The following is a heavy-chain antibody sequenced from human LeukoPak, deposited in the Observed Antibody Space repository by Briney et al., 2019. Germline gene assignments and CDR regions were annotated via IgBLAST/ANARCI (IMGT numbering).Heavy chain of an antibody. Sequence: PGRSLRLSCAASGFTFSNNAMHWVRQAPGKGLEWVAVISFDGNTKYYADSVKGRFTISRDNSKNTLYLQMNGLRTEDTAMYYCTRRGGGHEFDHWGQGTLVTVSS. V-gene: IGHV3-30-3*01. CDR2: ISFDGNTK. CDR1: GFTFSNNA. CDR3: TRRGGGHEFDH. J-gene: IGHJ4*02. D-gene: IGHD3-16*01.